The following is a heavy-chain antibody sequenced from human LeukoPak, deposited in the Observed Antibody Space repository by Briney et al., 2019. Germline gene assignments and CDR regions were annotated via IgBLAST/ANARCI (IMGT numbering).Heavy chain of an antibody. CDR2: INPNSGGT. V-gene: IGHV1-2*02. Sequence: ASVKVSCKASGYTFTGYYMHWVRQAPGQGLEWMGWINPNSGGTNYAQKFQGRVTMTRDTSISTAYMELSRLRSDDTAVYYCARAPNWGDAFDIWGQGTMVTVSS. D-gene: IGHD7-27*01. CDR1: GYTFTGYY. J-gene: IGHJ3*02. CDR3: ARAPNWGDAFDI.